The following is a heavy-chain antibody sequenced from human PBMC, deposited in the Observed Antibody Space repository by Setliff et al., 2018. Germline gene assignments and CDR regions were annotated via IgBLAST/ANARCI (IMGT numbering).Heavy chain of an antibody. D-gene: IGHD6-13*01. Sequence: PGGSLRLSCAASGFTFSSYGMHWVRQAPGKGLEWVAVIWYDGSNKYYADSVKGRFTISRDNSKNTLYRQMNSQIAEDTAVYYCARGGGYSSSWPGGDYFDYWGQGTLVTVSS. V-gene: IGHV3-33*01. J-gene: IGHJ4*02. CDR1: GFTFSSYG. CDR3: ARGGGYSSSWPGGDYFDY. CDR2: IWYDGSNK.